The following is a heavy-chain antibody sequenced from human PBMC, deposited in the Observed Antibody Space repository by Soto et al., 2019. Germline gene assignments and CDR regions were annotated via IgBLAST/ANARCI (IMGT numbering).Heavy chain of an antibody. Sequence: GGSLRLSCAASGFTFSDHFMSWIRQAPGKGLEWISYMTPSGSSRSYADSVKGRFTISRDNAKNSVSLQMNSLRAEDTAVYYCAREYTAWPLAYGLDVWGQGTTVTVSS. D-gene: IGHD2-2*02. CDR3: AREYTAWPLAYGLDV. CDR1: GFTFSDHF. CDR2: MTPSGSSR. J-gene: IGHJ6*02. V-gene: IGHV3-11*04.